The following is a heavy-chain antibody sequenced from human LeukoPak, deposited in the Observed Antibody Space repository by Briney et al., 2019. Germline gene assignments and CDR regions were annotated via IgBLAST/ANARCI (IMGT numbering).Heavy chain of an antibody. Sequence: GASVKVSCKASGYTFTSYGISWVRQAPGQGLEWMGWISAYNGNTNYAQKLQGRVTMTTDTSTSTAYMELRSLRSDDTAVYYRARDWDDYSIFYYYGMDVWGQGTTVTVSS. D-gene: IGHD4-11*01. CDR3: ARDWDDYSIFYYYGMDV. CDR2: ISAYNGNT. V-gene: IGHV1-18*01. CDR1: GYTFTSYG. J-gene: IGHJ6*02.